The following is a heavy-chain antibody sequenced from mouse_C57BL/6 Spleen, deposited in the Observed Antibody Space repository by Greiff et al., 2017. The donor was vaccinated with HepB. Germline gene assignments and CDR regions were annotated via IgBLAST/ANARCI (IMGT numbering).Heavy chain of an antibody. D-gene: IGHD1-1*01. CDR3: ARNRYYGSSYAMDY. J-gene: IGHJ4*01. Sequence: DVKLVESGGGLVKPGGSLKLSCAASGFTFSDYGMHWVRQAPEKGLEWVAYISSGSSTIYYADTVKGRFTISRDNAKNTLFLQMTSLRSEDTAMYYCARNRYYGSSYAMDYWGQGTSVTVSS. V-gene: IGHV5-17*01. CDR2: ISSGSSTI. CDR1: GFTFSDYG.